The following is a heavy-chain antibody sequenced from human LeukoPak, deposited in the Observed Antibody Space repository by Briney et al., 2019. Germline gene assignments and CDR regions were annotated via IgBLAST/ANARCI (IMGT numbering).Heavy chain of an antibody. CDR3: ARASYIYCSGGSCYPELSWFDP. CDR2: IYTSGST. CDR1: GGSISSGSYY. D-gene: IGHD2-15*01. J-gene: IGHJ5*02. V-gene: IGHV4-61*02. Sequence: SSETLSLTCTVSGGSISSGSYYWSWIRQPAGKGLEGIGRIYTSGSTNYNPSPKSRVTISVETSKNQYSLKLSSVTAADPAVYYCARASYIYCSGGSCYPELSWFDPWGQGTLVTVSS.